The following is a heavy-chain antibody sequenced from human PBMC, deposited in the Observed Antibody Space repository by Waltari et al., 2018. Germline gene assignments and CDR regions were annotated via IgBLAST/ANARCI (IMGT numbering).Heavy chain of an antibody. CDR2: VAHGGGT. D-gene: IGHD3-9*01. CDR1: RGSISSSDW. CDR3: ARNLDL. J-gene: IGHJ4*02. V-gene: IGHV4-4*02. Sequence: QVQLQESGPGLVKPSETLSLTCAGSRGSISSSDWWAWGRQPPGKGLDGIAEVAHGGGTNSNPSLRSRVTVSVDKSNNQISLNLISVTAADTAVYYCARNLDLWGQGTLVIVSS.